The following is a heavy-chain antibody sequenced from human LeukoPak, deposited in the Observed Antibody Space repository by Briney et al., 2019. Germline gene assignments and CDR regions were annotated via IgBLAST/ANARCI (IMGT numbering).Heavy chain of an antibody. CDR2: IKQDGSEK. V-gene: IGHV3-7*01. D-gene: IGHD3-10*01. CDR1: GFTFSSYW. J-gene: IGHJ5*02. CDR3: ARPYYYGSGSYSPWFDP. Sequence: PGGSLRLSCAASGFTFSSYWMSWVRQAPGKGLEWVANIKQDGSEKYYVDSVKGGFTISRDNAKNSLYLQMNSLRAEDTAVYYCARPYYYGSGSYSPWFDPWGQGTLVTVSS.